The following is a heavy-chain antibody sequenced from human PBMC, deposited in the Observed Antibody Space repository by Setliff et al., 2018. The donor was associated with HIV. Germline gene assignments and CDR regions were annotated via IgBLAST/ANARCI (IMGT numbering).Heavy chain of an antibody. J-gene: IGHJ4*02. CDR2: IKQDGSEK. V-gene: IGHV3-7*05. D-gene: IGHD5-12*01. CDR3: ARDQGVLYSSWYVY. CDR1: GFTFSTYW. Sequence: GGSLRLSCAASGFTFSTYWMSWVRQAPGKGLEWVANIKQDGSEKNYMDSVKGRFTISRDNAKNSLYLQMNSLRAEDTAVYYCARDQGVLYSSWYVYWGQGTLVTVSS.